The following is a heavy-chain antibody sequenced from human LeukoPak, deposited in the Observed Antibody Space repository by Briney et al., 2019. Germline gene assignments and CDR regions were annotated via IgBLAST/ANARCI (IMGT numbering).Heavy chain of an antibody. CDR1: GFTFSSYE. V-gene: IGHV3-48*03. CDR3: AREGYYSGMDV. J-gene: IGHJ6*02. CDR2: ISSSGSTI. Sequence: GGSLRLSCAASGFTFSSYEMNWVRQAPGKGLEWVSYISSSGSTIYYADSVKGRFTTSRDNAKNSLYPQMNSLRAEDTAVYYCAREGYYSGMDVWGQGATVTVS.